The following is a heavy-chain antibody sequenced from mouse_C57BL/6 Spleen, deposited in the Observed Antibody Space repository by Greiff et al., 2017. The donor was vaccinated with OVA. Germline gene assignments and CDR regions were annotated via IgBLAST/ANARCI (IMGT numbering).Heavy chain of an antibody. Sequence: QVQLKQPGAELVKPGASVKMSCKASGYTFTSYWITWVKQRPGQGLEWIGDIYPGSGSTNYNEKFKSKATLTVDTSSSTAYMQLSSLTSEDSAVYYCARYSSGYLYYFDYWGQGTTLTVSS. CDR1: GYTFTSYW. J-gene: IGHJ2*01. CDR3: ARYSSGYLYYFDY. CDR2: IYPGSGST. V-gene: IGHV1-55*01. D-gene: IGHD3-2*02.